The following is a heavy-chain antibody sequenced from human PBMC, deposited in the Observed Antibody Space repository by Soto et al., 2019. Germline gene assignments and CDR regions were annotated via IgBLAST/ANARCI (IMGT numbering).Heavy chain of an antibody. D-gene: IGHD6-13*01. CDR3: AREGYSSSYYACGAFDI. CDR1: GGSISSYY. CDR2: IYYSGST. Sequence: QVQLQESGPGLVKPSETLSLTCTVSGGSISSYYWSWIRQPPGKGLEWIGYIYYSGSTNYNPSLRSRVTLSVDTSKNQFSLTLSSVTAADTAVYYCAREGYSSSYYACGAFDIWGQGTMVTVSS. J-gene: IGHJ3*02. V-gene: IGHV4-59*01.